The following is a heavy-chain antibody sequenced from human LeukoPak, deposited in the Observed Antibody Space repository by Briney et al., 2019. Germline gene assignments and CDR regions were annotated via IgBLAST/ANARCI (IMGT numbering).Heavy chain of an antibody. D-gene: IGHD3-9*01. CDR1: GFTFSSYW. J-gene: IGHJ4*02. V-gene: IGHV3-53*01. CDR3: ASLPGPTKYYDILTGYEADY. CDR2: IYSGGST. Sequence: PGGSLRLSCAASGFTFSSYWMHWVRQAPGKGLEWVSVIYSGGSTYYADSVKGRFTISRDNSKNTLYLQMNSLRAEDTAVYYCASLPGPTKYYDILTGYEADYWGQGTLVTVSS.